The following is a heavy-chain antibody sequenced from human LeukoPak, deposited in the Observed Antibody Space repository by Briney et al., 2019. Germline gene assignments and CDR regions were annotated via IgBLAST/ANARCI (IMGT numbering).Heavy chain of an antibody. CDR3: ATHNYGGNANYYYYMDV. D-gene: IGHD4-23*01. CDR1: GYSFTSYW. V-gene: IGHV5-51*01. CDR2: IYPGDSDT. Sequence: GESLKISCKGSGYSFTSYWIGWVRPMPGKGLEWMGIIYPGDSDTRYSPSFQGQVTISADKSISTAYLQWSSLKASDTAMYYCATHNYGGNANYYYYMDVWGKGTTVTVSS. J-gene: IGHJ6*03.